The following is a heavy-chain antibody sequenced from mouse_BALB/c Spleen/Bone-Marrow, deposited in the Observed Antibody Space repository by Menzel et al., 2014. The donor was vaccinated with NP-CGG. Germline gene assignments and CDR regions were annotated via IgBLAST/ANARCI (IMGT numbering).Heavy chain of an antibody. CDR1: GFSLTSYG. V-gene: IGHV2-9*02. D-gene: IGHD2-14*01. CDR3: ARGAYYRFFDY. Sequence: VKLVESGPGLVSPSQSLSITCTVSGFSLTSYGVYWVRQPPGKGLEWLGVIGAGGSTNYNSALMSRLSISKDNSKSQVFLKMNSLQTDDTAMYYCARGAYYRFFDYWGQGTTLTVSS. J-gene: IGHJ2*01. CDR2: IGAGGST.